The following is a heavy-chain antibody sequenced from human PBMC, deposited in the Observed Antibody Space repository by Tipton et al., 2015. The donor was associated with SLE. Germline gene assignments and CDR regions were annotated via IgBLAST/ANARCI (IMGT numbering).Heavy chain of an antibody. CDR1: GGSFSGYY. CDR2: IYYSGST. V-gene: IGHV4-59*01. D-gene: IGHD1-26*01. Sequence: TLSLTCAVYGGSFSGYYWSWIRQPAGKGLEWIGHIYYSGSTNYNPSLKSRVTISVDTSKNQFSLKLSSVTAADTAVYYCARRSYFGFDYWGQGALVTVSS. J-gene: IGHJ4*02. CDR3: ARRSYFGFDY.